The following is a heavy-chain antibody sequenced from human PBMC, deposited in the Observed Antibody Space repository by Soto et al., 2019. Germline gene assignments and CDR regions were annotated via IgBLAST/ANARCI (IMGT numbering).Heavy chain of an antibody. J-gene: IGHJ5*02. Sequence: ASVKVSCKTSGYTFSNYGITWVRQAPGQPLEWLGWISLYSDGTNYAQKFQGRVSMTTDTCTTTAYMELRSLRSDDTAVYYCARVVPGAEAWFGPWGQGTLVTVSS. D-gene: IGHD2-2*01. CDR2: ISLYSDGT. CDR3: ARVVPGAEAWFGP. V-gene: IGHV1-18*01. CDR1: GYTFSNYG.